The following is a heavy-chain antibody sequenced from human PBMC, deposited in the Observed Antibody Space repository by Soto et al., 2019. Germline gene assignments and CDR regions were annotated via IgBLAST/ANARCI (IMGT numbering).Heavy chain of an antibody. D-gene: IGHD2-15*01. CDR1: GFTFSSYA. CDR2: ISGSGGST. Sequence: PGGSLRLSCAASGFTFSSYAMSWVRQAPGKGLEWVSAISGSGGSTYYADSVKGRFTISRDNSKNTLYLQMNSLRVEDTAVYYCAKPSGGSCFKIRFRYFDYWGQGTLVTVSS. J-gene: IGHJ4*02. CDR3: AKPSGGSCFKIRFRYFDY. V-gene: IGHV3-23*01.